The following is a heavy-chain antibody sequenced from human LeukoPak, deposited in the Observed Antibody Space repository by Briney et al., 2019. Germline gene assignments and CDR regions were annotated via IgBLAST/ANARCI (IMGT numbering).Heavy chain of an antibody. J-gene: IGHJ4*02. CDR2: IYYSGST. D-gene: IGHD3-22*01. CDR3: ARAIRYYYDSSGSYYFDY. CDR1: GGSFSSSY. Sequence: PSETLSLTCTVSGGSFSSSYWSWIRQPPGKGLEWIGNIYYSGSTNYNPSLKSRVTISVDTSKKQFSLKLSSVRAAATAVYYCARAIRYYYDSSGSYYFDYWGQGTLVTVSS. V-gene: IGHV4-59*01.